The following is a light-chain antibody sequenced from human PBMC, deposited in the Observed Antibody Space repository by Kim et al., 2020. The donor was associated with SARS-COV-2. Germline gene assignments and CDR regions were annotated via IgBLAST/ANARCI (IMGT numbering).Light chain of an antibody. CDR1: QSIRSH. J-gene: IGKJ1*01. CDR3: QQYDNWPRT. CDR2: YAS. V-gene: IGKV3-15*01. Sequence: VSPGERATLACTASQSIRSHLAWYQQKPGQAPRLLIYYASTRATAIPARFSGSGSGTEFTLTISSLQSEDVSVYYCQQYDNWPRTFGQGTKVDIK.